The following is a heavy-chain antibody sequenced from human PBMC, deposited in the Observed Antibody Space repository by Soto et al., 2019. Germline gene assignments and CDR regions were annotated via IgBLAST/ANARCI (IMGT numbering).Heavy chain of an antibody. CDR3: ARDRRPSSSSNHSYGTDV. CDR2: IYYSGST. D-gene: IGHD6-6*01. V-gene: IGHV4-31*03. J-gene: IGHJ6*02. CDR1: GGSISSGGYY. Sequence: ASETLSLTCTVSGGSISSGGYYWSWIRQHPGKGLEWIGYIYYSGSTYYNPSLKSRVTISVDTSKNQFSLKLSSVTAADTAVYYCARDRRPSSSSNHSYGTDVWGQGTTVTVSS.